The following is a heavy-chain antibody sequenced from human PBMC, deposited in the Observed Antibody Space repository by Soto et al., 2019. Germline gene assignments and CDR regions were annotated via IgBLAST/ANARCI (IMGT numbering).Heavy chain of an antibody. V-gene: IGHV3-30-3*01. Sequence: GGSLRLSCAASGFTFSSYTMHWVRQAPGKGLEWVAVISYDGNNKYYADSVKGRFTISRDNSKNTLYLQVNSLRAEDTAVFYCARVTVTTTEDYFDYWGQGTLVTVS. D-gene: IGHD4-17*01. CDR2: ISYDGNNK. CDR3: ARVTVTTTEDYFDY. CDR1: GFTFSSYT. J-gene: IGHJ4*02.